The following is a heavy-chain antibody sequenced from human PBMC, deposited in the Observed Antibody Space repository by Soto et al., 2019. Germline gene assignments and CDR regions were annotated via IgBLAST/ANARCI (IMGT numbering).Heavy chain of an antibody. CDR3: ARHAAVAGTGGSFDY. Sequence: PSETLSLTCTVSGGSISSSSYYWGWIRQPPGKGLEWIGSIYYSGSTYYNPSLKSRVTISVDTSKNQFSLKLSSVTAADTAVYYCARHAAVAGTGGSFDYWGQGTLVTVSS. CDR2: IYYSGST. D-gene: IGHD6-19*01. V-gene: IGHV4-39*01. J-gene: IGHJ4*02. CDR1: GGSISSSSYY.